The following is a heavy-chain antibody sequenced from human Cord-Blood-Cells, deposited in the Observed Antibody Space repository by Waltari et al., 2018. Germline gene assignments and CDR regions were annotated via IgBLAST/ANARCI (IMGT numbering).Heavy chain of an antibody. CDR2: INSDGSST. Sequence: EVQLVESGGGLVQPGGSLRLSCAASGFTFSSYWMHWVRKAPGKGLVWVSRINSDGSSTSYADSVKGRFTISRDNAKNTLYLQMNSLRAEDTAVYYCARDSAAGYYYYMDVWGKGTTVTVSS. V-gene: IGHV3-74*01. D-gene: IGHD6-13*01. J-gene: IGHJ6*03. CDR1: GFTFSSYW. CDR3: ARDSAAGYYYYMDV.